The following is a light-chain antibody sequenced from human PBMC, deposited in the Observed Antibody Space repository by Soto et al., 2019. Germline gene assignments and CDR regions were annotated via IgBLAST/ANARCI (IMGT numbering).Light chain of an antibody. J-gene: IGLJ2*01. Sequence: QSVLTQPPSASGTPGQRVTISCSGSSANIGSKTVNWYQQLPGTAPKVLIYNNNQRPSGVPDRFSGSKSGTSASLAISGLQSEDEADYYCAAWDDSLDGHVVFGGGTKLTVL. CDR1: SANIGSKT. CDR3: AAWDDSLDGHVV. CDR2: NNN. V-gene: IGLV1-44*01.